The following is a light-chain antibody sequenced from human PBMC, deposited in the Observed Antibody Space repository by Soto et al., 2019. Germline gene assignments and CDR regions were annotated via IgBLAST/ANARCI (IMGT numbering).Light chain of an antibody. V-gene: IGKV1-33*01. Sequence: DIQMTQSPSSLSASVGDRVTITCQASRDIRNSLNWYQQKPGKAPKLLIYDTSNLETGVPSKFGGSRSGTDFSFTISSLEPGDIATYYCQQYANLPLTFGPGGKVDI. J-gene: IGKJ3*01. CDR3: QQYANLPLT. CDR2: DTS. CDR1: RDIRNS.